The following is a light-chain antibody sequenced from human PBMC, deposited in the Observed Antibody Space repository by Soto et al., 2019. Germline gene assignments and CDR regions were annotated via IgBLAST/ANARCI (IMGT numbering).Light chain of an antibody. CDR1: SSNIGSNT. CDR3: VAWDDSLNGYVV. CDR2: SNN. J-gene: IGLJ2*01. Sequence: QSVLTQPPSASGTPGQRVTISCSGSSSNIGSNTVNWYQQLPGTAPKLVIYSNNRRPSGVPDRFSGSKSGTSASLAISGLQSEDEADYYCVAWDDSLNGYVVFGGGTKDTVL. V-gene: IGLV1-44*01.